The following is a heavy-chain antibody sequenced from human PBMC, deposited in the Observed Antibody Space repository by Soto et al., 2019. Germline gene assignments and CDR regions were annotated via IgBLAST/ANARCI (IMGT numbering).Heavy chain of an antibody. CDR3: ARRAGTSGYYRYLDY. V-gene: IGHV5-51*01. J-gene: IGHJ4*02. D-gene: IGHD3-22*01. CDR1: GYSFTSYW. CDR2: IYPGDSDT. Sequence: EVQLVQSGVEVKKPGESLKISCKGSGYSFTSYWIGWARQMPGKGLEWMGIIYPGDSDTRYSPSFQGQVTISADKSITTAYLQWSSLKASDTAMYYCARRAGTSGYYRYLDYWGQGTLVTVSS.